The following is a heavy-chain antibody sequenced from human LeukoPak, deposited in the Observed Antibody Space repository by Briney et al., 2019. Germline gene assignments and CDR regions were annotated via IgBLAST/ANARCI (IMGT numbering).Heavy chain of an antibody. CDR1: GGTFSSSA. CDR3: ARDDRLWGGNPNMDV. Sequence: SVKVSCKASGGTFSSSAISWVRQAPGQGLEWMGRIIPIFGPANYPQNFQGRVTISTDKSTTTVYMELSSLRFDDTAVYYCARDDRLWGGNPNMDVWGKGTTVTVS. CDR2: IIPIFGPA. J-gene: IGHJ6*03. D-gene: IGHD4-23*01. V-gene: IGHV1-69*05.